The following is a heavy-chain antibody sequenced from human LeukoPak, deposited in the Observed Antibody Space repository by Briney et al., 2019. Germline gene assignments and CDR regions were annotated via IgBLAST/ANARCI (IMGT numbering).Heavy chain of an antibody. CDR3: ARAVYQWLAFDY. CDR1: GGSISSYY. D-gene: IGHD6-19*01. J-gene: IGHJ4*02. CDR2: ISYSGNT. V-gene: IGHV4-59*01. Sequence: SETLSLTCTVSGGSISSYYWSWIRQPPGKGLEWIGHISYSGNTNHNPSLKSRVTISADTSKNQVSLKLTSVTAADTAVYYCARAVYQWLAFDYWGQGTLVTVSS.